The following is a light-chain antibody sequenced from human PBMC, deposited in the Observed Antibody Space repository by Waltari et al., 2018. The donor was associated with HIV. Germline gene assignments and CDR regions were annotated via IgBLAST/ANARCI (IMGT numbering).Light chain of an antibody. CDR3: QQRSNWPRA. CDR2: DAS. V-gene: IGKV3-11*01. CDR1: QSVGSY. J-gene: IGKJ4*01. Sequence: SPATLSLSPGKRATLSCRASQSVGSYLAWYQQKPGQAPRLLIYDASNRATGIPARFTGSGSGTDFTLTISSLETEDFAVYYCQQRSNWPRAFGGGTRVEIK.